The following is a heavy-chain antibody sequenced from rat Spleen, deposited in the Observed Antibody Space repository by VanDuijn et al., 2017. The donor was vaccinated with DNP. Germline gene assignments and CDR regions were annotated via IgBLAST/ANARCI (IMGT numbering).Heavy chain of an antibody. CDR2: ISTSGGVS. D-gene: IGHD5-1*01. CDR1: GFTFSNSD. J-gene: IGHJ1*01. Sequence: EVQVVESGGGLVQPGRSMTVSCAASGFTFSNSDMAWVRQAPTKGLEWVASISTSGGVSYYRDSVKGRFTISRDNAESTLYLQMNSLRSEDTATYFCARGSGTYYWYFDFWGPGTMVTVSS. CDR3: ARGSGTYYWYFDF. V-gene: IGHV5-25*01.